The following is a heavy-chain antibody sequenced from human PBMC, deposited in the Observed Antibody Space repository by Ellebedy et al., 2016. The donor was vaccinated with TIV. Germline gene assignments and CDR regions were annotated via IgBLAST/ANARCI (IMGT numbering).Heavy chain of an antibody. Sequence: ASVKVSCKASGYIFTGYYMHWVRQAPGQGLEWMGWINPNSGGTNYAQKFQGRVTMTRDTSISTAYMELSRLRSDDTAVYYCARGVTASYYYYYGMDVWGQGTTVTVSS. CDR2: INPNSGGT. V-gene: IGHV1-2*02. D-gene: IGHD2-21*02. CDR3: ARGVTASYYYYYGMDV. J-gene: IGHJ6*02. CDR1: GYIFTGYY.